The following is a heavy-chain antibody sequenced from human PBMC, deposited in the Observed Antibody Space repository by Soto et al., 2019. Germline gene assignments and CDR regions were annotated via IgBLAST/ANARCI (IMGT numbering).Heavy chain of an antibody. CDR1: GFSLTTSGAG. CDR3: AHRVLRTFLGLVTTTAIDFDF. CDR2: IYWYDDK. Sequence: QITLNESGPTQVKPRQTLTLTCTFSGFSLTTSGAGVGWIRQSPGKAPEWLALIYWYDDKRYSPSLKIRLTITKETSKHPVVLTMADLDPADTASYSCAHRVLRTFLGLVTTTAIDFDFWGQATTVALSS. V-gene: IGHV2-5*01. J-gene: IGHJ4*02. D-gene: IGHD3-3*01.